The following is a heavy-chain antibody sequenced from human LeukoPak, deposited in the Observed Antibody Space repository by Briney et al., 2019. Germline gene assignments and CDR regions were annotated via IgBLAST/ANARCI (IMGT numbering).Heavy chain of an antibody. Sequence: PGESLRLSCAASGFTFTSYAMSWVRQAPGKGLEWVSAISGSGVSTYYADSVKGRFTISRDNSKSTLYLQMDSLGADDAAVYYCAKYQGSSRVDAFDIWGQGTMVTVSS. D-gene: IGHD2-15*01. J-gene: IGHJ3*02. CDR3: AKYQGSSRVDAFDI. CDR1: GFTFTSYA. V-gene: IGHV3-23*01. CDR2: ISGSGVST.